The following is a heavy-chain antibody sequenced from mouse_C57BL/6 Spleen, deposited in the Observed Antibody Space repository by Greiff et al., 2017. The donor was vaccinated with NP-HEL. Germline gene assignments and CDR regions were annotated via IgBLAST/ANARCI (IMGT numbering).Heavy chain of an antibody. Sequence: DVMLVESGGGLVKPGGSLKLSCAASGFTFSSYAMSWVRQTPEKRLEWVATISDGGSYTYYPDNVKGRFTISRDNAKNNLYLQMSHLKSEDTAMYYCAREVNWVFAYWGQGTLVTVSA. J-gene: IGHJ3*01. CDR1: GFTFSSYA. V-gene: IGHV5-4*01. CDR2: ISDGGSYT. D-gene: IGHD4-1*01. CDR3: AREVNWVFAY.